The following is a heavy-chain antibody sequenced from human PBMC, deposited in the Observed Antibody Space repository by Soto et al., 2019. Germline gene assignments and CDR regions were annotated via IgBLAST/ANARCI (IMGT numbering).Heavy chain of an antibody. CDR2: LYYRGST. CDR3: ARVGDSSGYRQAFDI. D-gene: IGHD3-22*01. V-gene: IGHV4-31*03. CDR1: GGIPRSGASD. J-gene: IGHJ3*02. Sequence: ACTVSGGIPRSGASDWILNYQHSGKGLEWIGYLYYRGSTYYNPSLKSRVTISGDTSKNQFSLKLSSVTAADTAVYYCARVGDSSGYRQAFDIWGQGTMVT.